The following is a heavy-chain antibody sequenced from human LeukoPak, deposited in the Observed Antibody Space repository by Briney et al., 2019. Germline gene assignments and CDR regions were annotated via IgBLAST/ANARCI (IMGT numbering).Heavy chain of an antibody. Sequence: GGSLRLSCAASGFTFSSYAMSWVRQAPGKGLEWVAVISYDGSNKYYADSVKGRFTISRDNSKSTLYLQMNSLRAEDTAVYYCAKDRWGYNPNYFDYWGQGTLVTVSS. J-gene: IGHJ4*02. CDR3: AKDRWGYNPNYFDY. V-gene: IGHV3-30-3*01. D-gene: IGHD1-14*01. CDR1: GFTFSSYA. CDR2: ISYDGSNK.